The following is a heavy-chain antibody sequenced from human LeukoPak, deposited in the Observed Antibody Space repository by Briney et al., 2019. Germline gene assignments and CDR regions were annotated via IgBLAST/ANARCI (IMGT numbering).Heavy chain of an antibody. CDR3: ARESKIYDGDGYHLDS. CDR1: GFTFDDYA. CDR2: ISWNSGSI. J-gene: IGHJ4*02. V-gene: IGHV3-9*01. Sequence: PGRSLRLSCAASGFTFDDYAMHWVRQAPGKGLEWVSGISWNSGSIGYADSVKGRFTISRDNSKNTLYLQMNSLRAEDTAVYYCARESKIYDGDGYHLDSWGQGTLVSVSS. D-gene: IGHD3-22*01.